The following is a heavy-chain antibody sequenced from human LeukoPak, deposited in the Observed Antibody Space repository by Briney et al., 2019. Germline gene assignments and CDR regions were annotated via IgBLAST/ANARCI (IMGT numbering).Heavy chain of an antibody. CDR1: GGSISSYY. CDR2: IYYSGST. CDR3: ARGPGYYGSGSYKYYFDY. V-gene: IGHV4-59*12. D-gene: IGHD3-10*01. Sequence: SETLSLTCTVSGGSISSYYWSWIRQPPGKGLEWIGYIYYSGSTNYNPSLKSRVTISVDTSKNQFSLKLSSVTAADTAVYYCARGPGYYGSGSYKYYFDYWGQGTLVTVSS. J-gene: IGHJ4*02.